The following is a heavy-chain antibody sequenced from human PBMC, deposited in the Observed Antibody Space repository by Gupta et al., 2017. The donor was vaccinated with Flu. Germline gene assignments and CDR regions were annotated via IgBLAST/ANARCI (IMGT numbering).Heavy chain of an antibody. Sequence: FSSYWMSWVRQAPGKGLEWVANITQDGSEKNYVDSAKGRFTISRDNAKNSLYLQMNGLRAEDTAVYYCASCSGSSCYRSDYWGQGTLVTVSS. CDR3: ASCSGSSCYRSDY. V-gene: IGHV3-7*01. CDR2: ITQDGSEK. CDR1: FSSYW. J-gene: IGHJ4*02. D-gene: IGHD2-15*01.